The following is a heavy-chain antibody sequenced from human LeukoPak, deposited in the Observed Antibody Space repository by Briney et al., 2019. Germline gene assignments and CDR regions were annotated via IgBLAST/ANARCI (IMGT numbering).Heavy chain of an antibody. CDR2: IYYSGST. J-gene: IGHJ5*02. CDR1: GGSISSYY. CDR3: ARGRLLRYFDWLPPLDP. D-gene: IGHD3-9*01. Sequence: PSETLSLTCTVSGGSISSYYWSWIRQPPGKGLEWIGYIYYSGSTNYNPSLKSRVTISVDTSKNQFSLKLSSVTAADTAVYYCARGRLLRYFDWLPPLDPWGQGTLVTVSS. V-gene: IGHV4-59*01.